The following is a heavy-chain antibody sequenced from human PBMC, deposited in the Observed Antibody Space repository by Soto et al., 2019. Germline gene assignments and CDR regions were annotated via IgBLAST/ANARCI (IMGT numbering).Heavy chain of an antibody. CDR2: IKSKTDGGTT. CDR1: GFTFSNAW. J-gene: IGHJ4*02. CDR3: TTDPFIVGATPFDY. V-gene: IGHV3-15*01. D-gene: IGHD1-26*01. Sequence: GGSLRLSCAASGFTFSNAWMSWVRQAPGKGLEWVGRIKSKTDGGTTDYAAPVKGRFTISRDDSKNTLYLQMNSLKTEDTAVYDCTTDPFIVGATPFDYWGQGTLVTVSS.